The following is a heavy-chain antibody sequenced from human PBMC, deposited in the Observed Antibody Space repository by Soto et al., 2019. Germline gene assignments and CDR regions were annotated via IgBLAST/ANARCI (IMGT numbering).Heavy chain of an antibody. Sequence: QVQLQESGPGLVKPSQTLSLTCTVSGGSISSGGYYWSWIRQHPGKGLEWIGYIYYSGSTYYNPSLKSRVTISVDTSKNQFSLKLSSVTAADTAVYYCARDYMSRYSPDNWFDPWGQGTLVTVSS. CDR2: IYYSGST. V-gene: IGHV4-31*03. J-gene: IGHJ5*02. D-gene: IGHD1-1*01. CDR1: GGSISSGGYY. CDR3: ARDYMSRYSPDNWFDP.